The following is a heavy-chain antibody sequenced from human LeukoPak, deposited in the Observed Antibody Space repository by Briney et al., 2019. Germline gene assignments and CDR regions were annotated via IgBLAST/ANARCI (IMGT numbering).Heavy chain of an antibody. D-gene: IGHD4-17*01. Sequence: LSGRSLRLSCTASGVTLSNYAMHWVRRPPGRGLEWVAVISFDGTNKYYGDSVEGRFSVSRDNSKNTLYLQINSLRPDDTAMYYCATDYGDYEPIDYWGQGTLVTVSS. CDR2: ISFDGTNK. J-gene: IGHJ4*02. CDR3: ATDYGDYEPIDY. CDR1: GVTLSNYA. V-gene: IGHV3-30*04.